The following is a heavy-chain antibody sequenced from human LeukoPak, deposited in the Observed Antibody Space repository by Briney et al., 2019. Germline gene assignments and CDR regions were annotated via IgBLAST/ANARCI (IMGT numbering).Heavy chain of an antibody. V-gene: IGHV3-7*03. D-gene: IGHD3-10*01. Sequence: PGGSLRLSCAASGFTFSNYWMSWVRQAPGKGLEWVANIKQDGSEKYYVDSVKGRFTISRDNAKTSLYLQMNSLRAEDTAVYYCAKDPLARYYGSGNQNWFDPWGQGTLVTVSS. CDR3: AKDPLARYYGSGNQNWFDP. CDR1: GFTFSNYW. CDR2: IKQDGSEK. J-gene: IGHJ5*02.